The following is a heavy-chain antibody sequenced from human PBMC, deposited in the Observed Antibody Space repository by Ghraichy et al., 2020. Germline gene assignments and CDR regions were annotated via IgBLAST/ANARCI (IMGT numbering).Heavy chain of an antibody. CDR3: AKEKIVWVYFDY. CDR2: ISNDGSLK. Sequence: GGSLRLSCTASGFTFSSSAMHWVRQAPGKGLDWVAVISNDGSLKYYADSVRGRFTISRDNSKNTLYLEMDSLRPEDAAMYYCAKEKIVWVYFDYWGQGTRFTSSA. CDR1: GFTFSSSA. D-gene: IGHD2/OR15-2a*01. J-gene: IGHJ4*02. V-gene: IGHV3-30*04.